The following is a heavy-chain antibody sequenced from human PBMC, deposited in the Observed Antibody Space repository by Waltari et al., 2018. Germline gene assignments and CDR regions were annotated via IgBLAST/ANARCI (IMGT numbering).Heavy chain of an antibody. V-gene: IGHV1-69*01. Sequence: QVQLVQSGAEVKKPGSSVKVSCKASGGTFSSYAISWVRQAPGQGLEWMGGVIPICGPANYAQKFQGRVTITADESTSTAYMELSSLRSEDTAVYYCASGDYGDYADSEYYYYGMDVWGQGTTVTVSS. D-gene: IGHD4-17*01. CDR3: ASGDYGDYADSEYYYYGMDV. CDR1: GGTFSSYA. CDR2: VIPICGPA. J-gene: IGHJ6*02.